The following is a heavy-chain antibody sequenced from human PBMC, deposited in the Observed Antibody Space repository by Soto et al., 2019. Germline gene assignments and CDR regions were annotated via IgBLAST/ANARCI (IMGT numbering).Heavy chain of an antibody. CDR1: GYSFSDYH. D-gene: IGHD2-8*01. J-gene: IGHJ6*02. V-gene: IGHV1-2*04. Sequence: QVQLVQSGAEVKKPGASVKVSCKASGYSFSDYHIHWVRQAPGQGLEWLRRINPKSGGTSSAQKFQGWVTMTRDTSISTAYMELTRLRSDDTAVYFCARGHSTDCSNGVCSFFYNHEMDVWGQGTTVTVSS. CDR3: ARGHSTDCSNGVCSFFYNHEMDV. CDR2: INPKSGGT.